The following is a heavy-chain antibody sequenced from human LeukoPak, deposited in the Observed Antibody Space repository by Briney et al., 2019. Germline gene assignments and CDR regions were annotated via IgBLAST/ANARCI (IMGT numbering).Heavy chain of an antibody. CDR2: IRDDGSRA. CDR1: GFTFSRFG. D-gene: IGHD3-10*01. V-gene: IGHV3-30*18. J-gene: IGHJ6*02. Sequence: PSETLSLTCIASGFTFSRFGMHWVRQAPGKGLEWVAVIRDDGSRAYYADSLKGRFTVSRDNSESTLFLQMNSLRPEDTAVYYCAKKLVPYIGSGYGLAVWGQGTTVTVSS. CDR3: AKKLVPYIGSGYGLAV.